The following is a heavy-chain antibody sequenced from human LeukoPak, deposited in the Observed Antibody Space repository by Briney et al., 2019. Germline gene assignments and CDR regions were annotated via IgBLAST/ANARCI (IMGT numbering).Heavy chain of an antibody. D-gene: IGHD6-19*01. Sequence: GGSLRLSCAASGFTFSSYSMNWVRQAPGKGLEWVSYISSSSSTIYYADSVKGRFTISRDNSKNTVSLQMSSLTSEDTAVYFCVREQPGDGWSGFDYWGQGTLVTVSS. CDR2: ISSSSSTI. CDR1: GFTFSSYS. J-gene: IGHJ4*02. V-gene: IGHV3-48*01. CDR3: VREQPGDGWSGFDY.